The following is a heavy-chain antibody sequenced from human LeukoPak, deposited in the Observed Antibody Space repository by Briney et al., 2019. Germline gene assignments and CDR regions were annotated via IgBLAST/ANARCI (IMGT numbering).Heavy chain of an antibody. J-gene: IGHJ6*03. CDR3: ARDRQSITIFGVLIPIYMDV. D-gene: IGHD3-3*01. Sequence: SETLSLTCAVYGGSFSGYYWSWIRQPPGKGLEWIGEINHSGSTNYNPSLKSRVTISVDTSKNQFSLKLSSVTAADTAVYYCARDRQSITIFGVLIPIYMDVWGKGTTVTVSS. V-gene: IGHV4-34*01. CDR1: GGSFSGYY. CDR2: INHSGST.